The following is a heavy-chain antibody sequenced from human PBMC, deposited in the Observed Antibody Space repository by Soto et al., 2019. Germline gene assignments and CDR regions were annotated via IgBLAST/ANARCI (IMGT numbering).Heavy chain of an antibody. J-gene: IGHJ6*02. CDR3: ARTSVEYYYDSSGLGTYYYGMDV. CDR2: ISAYNGNT. V-gene: IGHV1-18*01. Sequence: QVQLVQSGAEVKKPGASVKVSCKASGYTFTSYGISWVRQAPGQGLEWMGWISAYNGNTNYAQKLQGRVTMTTDTSTSTAYMELRSLRSDDTTVYYCARTSVEYYYDSSGLGTYYYGMDVWGQGTTVTVSS. D-gene: IGHD3-22*01. CDR1: GYTFTSYG.